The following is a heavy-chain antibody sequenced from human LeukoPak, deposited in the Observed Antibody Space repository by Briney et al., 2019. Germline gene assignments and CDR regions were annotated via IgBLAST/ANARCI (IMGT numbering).Heavy chain of an antibody. D-gene: IGHD2-2*01. CDR1: GGSTSSYY. V-gene: IGHV4-59*01. J-gene: IGHJ3*02. CDR2: IYYSGST. Sequence: SETLSLXCTVSGGSTSSYYWSWIRRPPGKGLEWIGYIYYSGSTNYNPSLKSRVTISVDTSKNQFSLKLSSVTAADTAVYYCASHYCSSTSCPRLDAFNIWGQGTMVTVSS. CDR3: ASHYCSSTSCPRLDAFNI.